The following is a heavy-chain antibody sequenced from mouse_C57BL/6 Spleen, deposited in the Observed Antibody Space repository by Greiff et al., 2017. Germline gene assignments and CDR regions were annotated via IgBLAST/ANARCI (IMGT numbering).Heavy chain of an antibody. CDR2: ISDGGSYT. D-gene: IGHD3-2*01. CDR3: ASRVDSFAY. J-gene: IGHJ3*01. V-gene: IGHV5-4*03. CDR1: GFTFSSYA. Sequence: EVQLVESGGGLVKPGGSLKLSCAASGFTFSSYAMSWVRQTPEKRLEWVATISDGGSYTYYPDNVKGRFTISRDNAKNNLYLQMSHLKSEDTAMYYCASRVDSFAYWGQGTLVTVSA.